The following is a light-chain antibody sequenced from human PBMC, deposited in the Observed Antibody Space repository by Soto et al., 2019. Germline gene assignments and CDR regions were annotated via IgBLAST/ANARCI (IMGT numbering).Light chain of an antibody. J-gene: IGLJ2*01. CDR1: DIGSKS. CDR3: QVWDSSSNHWI. CDR2: DDN. Sequence: SYELTQPPSVSVAPGQTARIICAENDIGSKSVHWYQQRPGQAPVLVVYDDNDRPSGIPERFSGSNSENMATLTINRVGAGDEADYYCQVWDSSSNHWIFGGGTKLTVL. V-gene: IGLV3-21*02.